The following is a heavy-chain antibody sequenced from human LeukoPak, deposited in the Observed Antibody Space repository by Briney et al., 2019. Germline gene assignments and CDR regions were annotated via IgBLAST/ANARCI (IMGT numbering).Heavy chain of an antibody. CDR1: GFTFSSYW. CDR2: IKQDGSEK. J-gene: IGHJ6*03. D-gene: IGHD4-17*01. Sequence: GGSLRLSCAASGFTFSSYWMSWVRQAPGKGLEWVANIKQDGSEKYYVDSVKGRFTISRDNAKNSLYLQMNSLRAEDTAVYYCARDAGYGDYEMEDYYYCYMDVWGKGTTVTISS. V-gene: IGHV3-7*03. CDR3: ARDAGYGDYEMEDYYYCYMDV.